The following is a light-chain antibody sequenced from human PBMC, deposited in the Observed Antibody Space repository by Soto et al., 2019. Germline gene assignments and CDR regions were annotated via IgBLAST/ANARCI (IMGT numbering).Light chain of an antibody. CDR3: QHYGSSLIT. J-gene: IGKJ5*01. V-gene: IGKV3-20*01. Sequence: EIVLTQSPGTLSLSPGERATLSFRASQSVSSSYLAWYQQKPGQAPRLLIYGTSSRATGIPDRFSGSGSGTDFTLTISRLEPEDFAVYFCQHYGSSLITFGQGTRLEIK. CDR1: QSVSSSY. CDR2: GTS.